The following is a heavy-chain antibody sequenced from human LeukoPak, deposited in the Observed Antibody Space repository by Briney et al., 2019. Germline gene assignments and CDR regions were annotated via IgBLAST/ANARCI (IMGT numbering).Heavy chain of an antibody. J-gene: IGHJ6*02. CDR2: ISSSSYI. CDR1: GFTFSSYS. V-gene: IGHV3-21*01. Sequence: GGSLRLSCAASGFTFSSYSMNWVRQAPGKGLEWVSSISSSSYIYYADSVKGRFTISRDNAKNPLYLQMNSLRAEDTAVYYCARDESGYYGSGGYYGMDVWGQGTTVTVSS. D-gene: IGHD3-10*01. CDR3: ARDESGYYGSGGYYGMDV.